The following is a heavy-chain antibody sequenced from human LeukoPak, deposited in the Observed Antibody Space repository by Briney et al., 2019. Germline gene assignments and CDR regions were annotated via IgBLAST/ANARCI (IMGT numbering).Heavy chain of an antibody. CDR3: AKFSIQLRYFDWLPPFDP. V-gene: IGHV3-23*01. Sequence: PGGSLRLSCAASGFTFSSYAMSWVRQAPGKGLEWVSAISGSGGSTYYADSVKGRFTISRDNSKNTLYLQMNSLRAEDTAVYYCAKFSIQLRYFDWLPPFDPWGQGTLVTVSS. D-gene: IGHD3-9*01. CDR2: ISGSGGST. J-gene: IGHJ5*02. CDR1: GFTFSSYA.